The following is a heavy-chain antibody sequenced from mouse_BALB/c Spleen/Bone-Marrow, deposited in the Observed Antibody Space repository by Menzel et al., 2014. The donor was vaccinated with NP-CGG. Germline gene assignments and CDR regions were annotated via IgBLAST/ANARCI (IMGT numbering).Heavy chain of an antibody. CDR3: ARVWYFDY. CDR2: INSNGGST. CDR1: GFTFSSYG. Sequence: DVKLVESGGGLVQPGGSLKLSCAASGFTFSSYGMSRVRQTPDKRLELVATINSNGGSTYYPDSVKGRFTISRDNAKNTLYLQMSSLKSEDTAMYYCARVWYFDYWGQGTSLTVSS. V-gene: IGHV5-6-3*01. J-gene: IGHJ2*03.